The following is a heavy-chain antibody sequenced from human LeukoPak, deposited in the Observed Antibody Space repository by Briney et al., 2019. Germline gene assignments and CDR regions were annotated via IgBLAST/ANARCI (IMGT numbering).Heavy chain of an antibody. CDR3: TRLLAAAPWVFDY. J-gene: IGHJ4*02. D-gene: IGHD2-15*01. Sequence: PGGSLRLSCTASGFTFGDYSMSWVRQAPGKGLEWLGFIRSKASGGTTHYAASVKGRFTISRDDSKSIAYLQMDSLKTEDTAVYYCTRLLAAAPWVFDYWSQGTLVTVSS. CDR2: IRSKASGGTT. CDR1: GFTFGDYS. V-gene: IGHV3-49*04.